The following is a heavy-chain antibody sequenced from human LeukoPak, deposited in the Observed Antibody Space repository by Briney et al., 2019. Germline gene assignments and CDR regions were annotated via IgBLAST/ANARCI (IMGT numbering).Heavy chain of an antibody. CDR1: GFIFSNYA. J-gene: IGHJ4*02. V-gene: IGHV3-30*01. D-gene: IGHD3-10*01. CDR2: ISSDGSKT. CDR3: ARDSTYWYDSGSSGPYYFDY. Sequence: GGSPRLSCAASGFIFSNYAMHWVRQAPRKGLEWVSLISSDGSKTYHADSVKGRFSISRDNSKNTLYLQLNSLRAEDTSVYYCARDSTYWYDSGSSGPYYFDYWGQGTLVTVSS.